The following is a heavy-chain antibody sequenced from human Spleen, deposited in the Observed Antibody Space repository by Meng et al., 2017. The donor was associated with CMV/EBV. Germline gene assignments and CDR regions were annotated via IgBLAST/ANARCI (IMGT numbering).Heavy chain of an antibody. CDR2: ISGSGGVT. J-gene: IGHJ4*02. Sequence: GESLKISCAASGFTFSDYAMHWVRQGPGKGLEWISAISGSGGVTHYAESVKGRFTISRDNSKNTLYPQLDSLRADDTAIYYCAMSQTGRYQLLYGIDYWGQGTQVTVSS. CDR1: GFTFSDYA. D-gene: IGHD2-2*02. V-gene: IGHV3-23*01. CDR3: AMSQTGRYQLLYGIDY.